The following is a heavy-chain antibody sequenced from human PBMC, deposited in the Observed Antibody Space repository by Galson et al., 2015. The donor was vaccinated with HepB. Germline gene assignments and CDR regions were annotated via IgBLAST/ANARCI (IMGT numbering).Heavy chain of an antibody. CDR1: GGTFSSYA. J-gene: IGHJ5*02. Sequence: SVKVSCKASGGTFSSYAISWVRQAPGQGLEWMGGIIPIFGTANYAQKFQGRVTITADESTSTAYMELSSLRSEDTAVYYCARGYCSSTSCPDAGEWFDPWGQGTLVTVSS. CDR3: ARGYCSSTSCPDAGEWFDP. CDR2: IIPIFGTA. V-gene: IGHV1-69*13. D-gene: IGHD2-2*01.